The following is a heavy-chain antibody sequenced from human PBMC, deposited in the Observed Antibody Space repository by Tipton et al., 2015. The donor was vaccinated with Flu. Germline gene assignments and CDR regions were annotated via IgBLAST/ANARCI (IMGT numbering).Heavy chain of an antibody. CDR2: IYPTGTT. V-gene: IGHV4-39*07. D-gene: IGHD3-22*01. J-gene: IGHJ4*02. CDR3: ARDRVDSSGFIDY. Sequence: TLSLTCTVSSGSIRSTNYFCAWISQPPGKRLELIGSIYPTGTTYYNPSLKRRVTISVDTSKSQFSLKLSSVTAADSAVYYCARDRVDSSGFIDYWGQGILVTVSS. CDR1: SGSIRSTNYF.